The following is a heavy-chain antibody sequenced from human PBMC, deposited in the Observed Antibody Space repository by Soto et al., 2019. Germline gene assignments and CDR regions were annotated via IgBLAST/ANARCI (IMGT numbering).Heavy chain of an antibody. V-gene: IGHV3-21*01. CDR3: ARAPLLYCSGGSCYRLTEYFQH. Sequence: GGSLRLSCAASGFTFSSYSMNWVRQAPGKGLEWVSSISSSSSYIYYADSVKGRFTISRDNAKNSLYLQMNSLRAEDTAVYYCARAPLLYCSGGSCYRLTEYFQHWGQGTLVTVSS. CDR1: GFTFSSYS. J-gene: IGHJ1*01. CDR2: ISSSSSYI. D-gene: IGHD2-15*01.